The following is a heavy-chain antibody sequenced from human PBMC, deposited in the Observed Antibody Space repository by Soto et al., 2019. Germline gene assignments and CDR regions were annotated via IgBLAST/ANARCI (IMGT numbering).Heavy chain of an antibody. CDR3: VSSIAAAGAFDY. CDR2: IYTSGST. D-gene: IGHD6-13*01. V-gene: IGHV4-4*07. Sequence: QVQLQESGPGLVKPSETLSLTCTVSGGSISSYYWRWIRQPAGKGLEWIGRIYTSGSTNYNPSPKSRGTMSVDTSKNQFSLKLSSVTAADTAVYYCVSSIAAAGAFDYWGQGTLVTVSS. J-gene: IGHJ4*02. CDR1: GGSISSYY.